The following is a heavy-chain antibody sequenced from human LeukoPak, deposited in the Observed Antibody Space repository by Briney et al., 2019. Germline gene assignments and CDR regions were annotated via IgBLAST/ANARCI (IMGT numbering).Heavy chain of an antibody. CDR2: ISGTGGST. CDR3: ANGRAAGGLFDY. CDR1: GFTFSSYA. Sequence: GGSLRLSCAASGFTFSSYAMSWVRQAPGKGLGWVSAISGTGGSTYYADSVKGRFTISRDNSKNTLYLQMNSLRAEDTAVYYCANGRAAGGLFDYWGQGTLVTVSS. J-gene: IGHJ4*02. D-gene: IGHD3-16*01. V-gene: IGHV3-23*01.